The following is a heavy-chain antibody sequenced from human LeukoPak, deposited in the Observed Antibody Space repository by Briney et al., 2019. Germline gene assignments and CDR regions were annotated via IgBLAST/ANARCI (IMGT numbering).Heavy chain of an antibody. D-gene: IGHD2-15*01. CDR3: ARDKKGSPHAFHI. CDR2: ISSSRSYI. CDR1: RFTFSSYS. V-gene: IGHV3-21*01. Sequence: PGGSLRLSCAASRFTFSSYSMNWVRQAPGKGLEWVSSISSSRSYIYYADSVRGRFTISRDNAKNSLYLQMNSLRAEDTAVYYCARDKKGSPHAFHIWGQGTMVTVSS. J-gene: IGHJ3*02.